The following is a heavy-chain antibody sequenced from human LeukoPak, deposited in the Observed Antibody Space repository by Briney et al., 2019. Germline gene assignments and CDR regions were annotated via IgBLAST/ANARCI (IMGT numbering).Heavy chain of an antibody. CDR1: GFTVSSNY. CDR2: ISGSGGST. J-gene: IGHJ4*02. CDR3: AKDSAPPITMIVVVTAGYFDY. D-gene: IGHD3-22*01. Sequence: GGSLRLSCAASGFTVSSNYMSWVRQAPGKGLEWVSAISGSGGSTYYADSVKGRFTISRDNSKNTLYLQMNSLRAEDTAVYYCAKDSAPPITMIVVVTAGYFDYWGQGTLVTVSS. V-gene: IGHV3-23*01.